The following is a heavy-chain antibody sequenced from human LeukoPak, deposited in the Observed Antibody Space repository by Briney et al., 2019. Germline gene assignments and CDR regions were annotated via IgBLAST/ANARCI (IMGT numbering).Heavy chain of an antibody. CDR2: IKQDGSEK. D-gene: IGHD3-10*01. CDR1: GFPFSSYW. V-gene: IGHV3-7*01. CDR3: AKYAYGSGTSFDP. J-gene: IGHJ5*02. Sequence: GGSLRLSCAASGFPFSSYWMSWLRQAPGKGLEWVSNIKQDGSEKNYVDSVKGRFTISRDDAKNSLYLQMNSLRAEDTAVYYCAKYAYGSGTSFDPWGQGTLVIVSS.